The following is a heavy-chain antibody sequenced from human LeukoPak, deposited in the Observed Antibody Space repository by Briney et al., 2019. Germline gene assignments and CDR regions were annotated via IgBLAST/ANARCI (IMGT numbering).Heavy chain of an antibody. CDR2: IYYSGST. CDR1: GGSISSSSYY. CDR3: ARCYCGGGSCSLDYYYYYMDV. D-gene: IGHD2-15*01. Sequence: SETLSLTCTVSGGSISSSSYYWGWIRQPPGKGLEWIGSIYYSGSTYYNPSLKSRVTISVDTSKNQFSLVLCSVTAADTAVYYCARCYCGGGSCSLDYYYYYMDVWGKGTTVTVSS. J-gene: IGHJ6*03. V-gene: IGHV4-39*01.